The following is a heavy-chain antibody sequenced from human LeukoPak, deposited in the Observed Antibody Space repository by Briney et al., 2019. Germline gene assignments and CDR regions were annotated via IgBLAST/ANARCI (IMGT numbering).Heavy chain of an antibody. J-gene: IGHJ4*02. D-gene: IGHD3-22*01. V-gene: IGHV3-21*01. CDR1: GFTFSSYS. CDR3: ARDLGYSSGYYRESKSFDY. Sequence: GGSLRLSCAASGFTFSSYSMNWVRQALGKGLEWVSSISSSSYIYYADSVEGRFTISRDNAKNSLYLQMNSLRAEDTAVYYCARDLGYSSGYYRESKSFDYWGQGTLVTVSS. CDR2: ISSSSYI.